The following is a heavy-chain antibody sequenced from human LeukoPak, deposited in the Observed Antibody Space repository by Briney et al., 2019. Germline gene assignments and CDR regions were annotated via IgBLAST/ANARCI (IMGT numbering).Heavy chain of an antibody. CDR3: VKDYGKYQILERATFDF. Sequence: PGGSLRLSCAASGFTFSSYSMTWVRQAPGKGLEWVSSFTSSSRSIYYAETVKGRFTISRDNSNNTVYLHMNTLRAEDTAMYYCVKDYGKYQILERATFDFWGQGTLISVSS. J-gene: IGHJ4*02. V-gene: IGHV3-21*01. D-gene: IGHD5-24*01. CDR2: FTSSSRSI. CDR1: GFTFSSYS.